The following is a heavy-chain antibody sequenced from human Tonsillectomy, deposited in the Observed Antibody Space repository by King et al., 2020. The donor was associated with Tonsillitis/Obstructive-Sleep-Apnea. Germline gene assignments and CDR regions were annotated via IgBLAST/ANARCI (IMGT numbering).Heavy chain of an antibody. Sequence: VQLVESGGGLVQPGESLRLSCAASGFTFSDHYMDWVRKAPGKGLEWVGRTKNNANSYTTEYAASVKGRFTISRDDSENSLYLQMNSLKTEDTAVYYCARGGIADYYYGLDVWGQGTTVTVSS. J-gene: IGHJ6*02. D-gene: IGHD6-13*01. CDR2: TKNNANSYTT. CDR1: GFTFSDHY. CDR3: ARGGIADYYYGLDV. V-gene: IGHV3-72*01.